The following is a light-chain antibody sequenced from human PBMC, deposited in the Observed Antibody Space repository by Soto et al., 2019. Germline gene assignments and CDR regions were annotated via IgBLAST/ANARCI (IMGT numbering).Light chain of an antibody. CDR3: QQYDNLPIT. J-gene: IGKJ5*01. Sequence: DIQMTQSPSSLSASAGERITITCQASQDIGNYLNWYQQKPGKAPKLLIYDASTLESGVPSRFSGSGSGTDFTFTISSLQPEDFATYYCQQYDNLPITFGQGTRLEIK. CDR2: DAS. CDR1: QDIGNY. V-gene: IGKV1-33*01.